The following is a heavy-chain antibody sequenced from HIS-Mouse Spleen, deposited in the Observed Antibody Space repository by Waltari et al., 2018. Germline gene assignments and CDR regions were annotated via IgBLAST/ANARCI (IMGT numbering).Heavy chain of an antibody. CDR1: GFTFSSYA. CDR3: ARGGHIVVVTAILGY. V-gene: IGHV3-30*04. D-gene: IGHD2-21*02. CDR2: ISYDGSNK. Sequence: QVQLVESGGGVVQPGRSLRLSCAASGFTFSSYAMPWGRLAPGKGLEWVAVISYDGSNKYYADSVKGRFTISRDNSKNTLYLQMNSLRAEDTAVYYCARGGHIVVVTAILGYWGQGTLVTVSS. J-gene: IGHJ4*02.